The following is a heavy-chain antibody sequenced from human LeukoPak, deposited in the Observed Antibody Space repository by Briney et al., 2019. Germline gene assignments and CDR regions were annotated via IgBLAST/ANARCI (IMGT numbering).Heavy chain of an antibody. J-gene: IGHJ4*02. CDR2: ITGSGGST. Sequence: GGSLRLSCAASGFTFRNYAMSWVRQAPGKGLEWVSGITGSGGSTHYAASVKGRFTISRDNAKNSLYLQVNSLTAEDTAVYHCARAGVDTSGYYYQGFDYWGQGTLVTVSS. CDR3: ARAGVDTSGYYYQGFDY. V-gene: IGHV3-23*01. CDR1: GFTFRNYA. D-gene: IGHD3-3*01.